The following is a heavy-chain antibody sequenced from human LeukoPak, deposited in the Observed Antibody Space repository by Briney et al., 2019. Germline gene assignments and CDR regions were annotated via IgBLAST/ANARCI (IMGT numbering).Heavy chain of an antibody. CDR1: GYTFTSYD. CDR2: MNPNSGNT. D-gene: IGHD3-3*01. Sequence: GASVKVSCKASGYTFTSYDINWVRQATGQGLEWMGWMNPNSGNTGYAQKFQGRVTITRNTSISTAYMELSSLRSEDTAVYYCARGTPLRFLEWLYAKDYYYYYMDVWGKGTTVTVSS. J-gene: IGHJ6*03. CDR3: ARGTPLRFLEWLYAKDYYYYYMDV. V-gene: IGHV1-8*03.